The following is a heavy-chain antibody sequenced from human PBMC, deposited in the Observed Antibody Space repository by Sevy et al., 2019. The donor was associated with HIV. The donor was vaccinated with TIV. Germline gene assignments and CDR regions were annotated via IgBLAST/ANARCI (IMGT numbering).Heavy chain of an antibody. CDR1: GSSFSSYV. CDR2: ISASGGYT. V-gene: IGHV3-23*01. J-gene: IGHJ5*02. CDR3: AKETAIGYLP. Sequence: GGSLRLSCVVSGSSFSSYVMTWVRQAPGKGLDWVSTISASGGYTYYANSVKGRFTISRDNSKNTLDLLMVSLTAEDTAVYYCAKETAIGYLPWGLGTLVTVSS. D-gene: IGHD3-22*01.